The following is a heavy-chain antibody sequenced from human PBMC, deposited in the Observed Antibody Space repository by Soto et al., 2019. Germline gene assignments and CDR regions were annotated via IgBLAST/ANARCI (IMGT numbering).Heavy chain of an antibody. CDR2: IYHSGST. V-gene: IGHV4-30-2*01. D-gene: IGHD6-6*01. J-gene: IGHJ5*02. CDR1: GDSISSGGYS. CDR3: ARVMSSSVSNNWSDP. Sequence: TSSLTCAVSGDSISSGGYSWSWIRQPPGKGLEWIGYIYHSGSTYYNPSLKSRVTISVDRSKNQFSLKLSSVTAADTDVYYCARVMSSSVSNNWSDPWGKGTLVTVS.